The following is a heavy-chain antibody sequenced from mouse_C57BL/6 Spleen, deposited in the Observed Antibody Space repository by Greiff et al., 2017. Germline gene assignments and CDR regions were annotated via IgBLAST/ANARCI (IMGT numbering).Heavy chain of an antibody. CDR3: ARDRAAQAPYYFDY. D-gene: IGHD3-2*02. Sequence: EVHLVESGGGLVQSGRSLRLSCATSGFTFSDFYMEWVRQAPGKGLEWIAASRNKANDYTTEYSASVKGRFIVSRDTSQSILYLQMNALRAEDTAIYYCARDRAAQAPYYFDYWGQGTTLTVSS. V-gene: IGHV7-1*01. CDR2: SRNKANDYTT. J-gene: IGHJ2*01. CDR1: GFTFSDFY.